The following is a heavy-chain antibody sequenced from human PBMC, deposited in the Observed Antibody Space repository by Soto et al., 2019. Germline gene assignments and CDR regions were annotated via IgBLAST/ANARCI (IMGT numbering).Heavy chain of an antibody. CDR3: AGDSAYSNYAFDF. CDR2: IIPILGRA. J-gene: IGHJ4*02. V-gene: IGHV1-69*08. Sequence: QVQLVQSGAEVKKPGSSVKVSCKASGGSVSNYTLSWVRQAPGQGLQWMGRIIPILGRANYAENFQGRLTIIADKSTSTAEMGLSSLRSEDTAVFFCAGDSAYSNYAFDFWGQGTLVIVSS. D-gene: IGHD4-4*01. CDR1: GGSVSNYT.